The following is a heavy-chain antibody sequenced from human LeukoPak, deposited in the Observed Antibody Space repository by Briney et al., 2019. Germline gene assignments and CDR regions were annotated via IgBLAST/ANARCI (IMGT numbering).Heavy chain of an antibody. CDR1: GFTFSSYA. CDR2: ISYDGSNK. J-gene: IGHJ4*02. D-gene: IGHD3-10*01. Sequence: GGSLRLSCAASGFTFSSYAMHWVRQAPGKGLEWVAVISYDGSNKYYADSVKGRFTISRDNSKNTLYLQMNSLRAEDTAVYYCARGPWWVRGVYGTFDYWGQGTLVTVSS. V-gene: IGHV3-30*04. CDR3: ARGPWWVRGVYGTFDY.